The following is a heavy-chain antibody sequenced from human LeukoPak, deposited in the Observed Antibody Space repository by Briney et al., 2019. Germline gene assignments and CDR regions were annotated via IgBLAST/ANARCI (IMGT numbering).Heavy chain of an antibody. D-gene: IGHD3-16*01. J-gene: IGHJ5*02. CDR1: GGSISSGGYY. V-gene: IGHV4-31*03. Sequence: SETLSLTCTVSGGSISSGGYYWSWIRQHPGKGLEWIGYIYYSGSTYYNPSLKSRVTISVDTSKNQFSLKLSSVTAADTAVYYCARDDYVWGTTPWGQGTLVTVSS. CDR2: IYYSGST. CDR3: ARDDYVWGTTP.